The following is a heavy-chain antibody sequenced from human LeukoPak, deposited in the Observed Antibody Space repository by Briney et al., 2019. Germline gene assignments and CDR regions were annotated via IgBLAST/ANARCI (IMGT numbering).Heavy chain of an antibody. D-gene: IGHD3-22*01. Sequence: ASVKVSCKASGGTFSSYAISWVRQAPGRGLEWMGRIIPILGIANYAQKFQGRVTITADKSTSTAYMELSSLRSEDTAVYYCARDLEGDSSGYYQTFDYWGQGTLVTVSS. J-gene: IGHJ4*02. CDR3: ARDLEGDSSGYYQTFDY. CDR2: IIPILGIA. V-gene: IGHV1-69*04. CDR1: GGTFSSYA.